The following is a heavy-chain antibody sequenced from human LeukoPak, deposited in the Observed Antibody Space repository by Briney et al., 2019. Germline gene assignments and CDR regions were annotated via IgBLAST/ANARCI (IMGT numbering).Heavy chain of an antibody. CDR2: IYPGDSDT. Sequence: GESLQISCKGSGYRFTSYWIGWGRQMPGKGLEGMGIIYPGDSDTRYSPSFQGQVTISADKSISPAYLQWSSLNASDTAMYYCARTFDQLVTAIPDYWGQGTPVTAAS. CDR1: GYRFTSYW. D-gene: IGHD2-21*02. CDR3: ARTFDQLVTAIPDY. J-gene: IGHJ4*02. V-gene: IGHV5-51*01.